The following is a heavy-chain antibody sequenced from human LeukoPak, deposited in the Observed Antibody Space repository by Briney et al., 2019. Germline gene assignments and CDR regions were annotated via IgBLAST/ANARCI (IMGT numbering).Heavy chain of an antibody. CDR2: IKPSGGDT. J-gene: IGHJ3*02. CDR3: ARGYFGNPPAFDI. CDR1: GYTPTNNY. D-gene: IGHD1-14*01. V-gene: IGHV1-46*01. Sequence: ASVKVSCMASGYTPTNNYVRWVRPVAEEGREWMRIIKPSGGDTSYAQNFQGRVTMTRDTSTSTVYMELSSLTSEDTAVYYCARGYFGNPPAFDIWGQGTKVTVSS.